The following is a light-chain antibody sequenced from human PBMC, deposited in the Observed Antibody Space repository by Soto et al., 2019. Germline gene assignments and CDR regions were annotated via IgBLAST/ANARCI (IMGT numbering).Light chain of an antibody. V-gene: IGLV2-8*01. CDR3: SSYTGGNPSYV. CDR1: SSDVGRYNY. CDR2: EVT. J-gene: IGLJ1*01. Sequence: QSVLTQPPSASGSPGQSVTISCTGTSSDVGRYNYVSWYQQHPGKAPKLMIYEVTIRPSGVSDRFSGSKSGNTASLTVSGLQAEDEADYYCSSYTGGNPSYVFGTGTKVTVL.